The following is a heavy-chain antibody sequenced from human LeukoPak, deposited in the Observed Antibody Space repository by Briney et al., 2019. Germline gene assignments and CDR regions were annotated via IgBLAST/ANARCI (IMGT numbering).Heavy chain of an antibody. CDR3: ARAQYYYGSENWFDP. V-gene: IGHV1-69*13. CDR1: GGTFSSYA. D-gene: IGHD3-10*01. J-gene: IGHJ5*02. CDR2: IIPIFGTA. Sequence: SVKVSCKASGGTFSSYAISWVRQAPGQGLEWMGGIIPIFGTANYAQKFQGRVTITADESTSTAYMELGSLRSEDTAVYYCARAQYYYGSENWFDPWGQGTLVTVSS.